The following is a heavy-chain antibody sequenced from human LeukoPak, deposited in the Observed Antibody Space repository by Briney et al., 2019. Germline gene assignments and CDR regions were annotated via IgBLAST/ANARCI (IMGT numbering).Heavy chain of an antibody. Sequence: GGSLRLSCAASGFTFDDCAMHWVRQAPGKGLEWVSLISGDGGSTYYADSVKGRFTISRDNSKNSLYLQMNSLRTEGTALYYCAEDTGGYDNPYYFDYWGQGTLVTVSS. CDR1: GFTFDDCA. CDR3: AEDTGGYDNPYYFDY. D-gene: IGHD5-12*01. V-gene: IGHV3-43*02. CDR2: ISGDGGST. J-gene: IGHJ4*02.